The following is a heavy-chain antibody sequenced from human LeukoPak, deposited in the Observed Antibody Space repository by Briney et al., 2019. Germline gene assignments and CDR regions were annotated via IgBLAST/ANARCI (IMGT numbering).Heavy chain of an antibody. V-gene: IGHV5-51*01. CDR2: IYPGGSEN. J-gene: IGHJ1*01. CDR1: GYSFASYW. D-gene: IGHD3/OR15-3a*01. CDR3: ARFEVNYEYNRSFYYFYY. Sequence: AESLKISCSVSGYSFASYWIGWVRQLPGKGLELRGIIYPGGSENKSSPSLEGHVTTSADKSTNTAYLQSSSLTASATTMYYCARFEVNYEYNRSFYYFYYWGQGTLVTVSS.